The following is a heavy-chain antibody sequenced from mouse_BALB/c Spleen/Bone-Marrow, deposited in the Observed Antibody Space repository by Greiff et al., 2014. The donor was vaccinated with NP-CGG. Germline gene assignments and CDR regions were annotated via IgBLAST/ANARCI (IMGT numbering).Heavy chain of an antibody. Sequence: EVQVVESGAELVKPGASVKLSCTASGFNIKDTYMHWVKQRPEQGLEWIGRIDPANGNTKYDPKFQGKATMTADTSSNTAYLQLSSLTSEDTAVYYCARYYYGYYFDYWGQGTTLTVSS. CDR2: IDPANGNT. V-gene: IGHV14-3*02. CDR1: GFNIKDTY. CDR3: ARYYYGYYFDY. D-gene: IGHD1-1*01. J-gene: IGHJ2*01.